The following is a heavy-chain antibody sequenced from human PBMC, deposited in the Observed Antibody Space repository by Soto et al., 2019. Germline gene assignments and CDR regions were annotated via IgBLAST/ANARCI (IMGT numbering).Heavy chain of an antibody. CDR3: ARGQYGGNSGKDY. V-gene: IGHV4-59*01. CDR2: IYYSGST. J-gene: IGHJ4*02. CDR1: GGSISSYY. D-gene: IGHD2-21*02. Sequence: PLETLSLTCTVSGGSISSYYWSWIRQPPGKGLEWIGYIYYSGSTNYNPSLKSRVTISVDTSKNQFSLKLSSVTTADTAVYYCARGQYGGNSGKDYWGQGTLVTVSS.